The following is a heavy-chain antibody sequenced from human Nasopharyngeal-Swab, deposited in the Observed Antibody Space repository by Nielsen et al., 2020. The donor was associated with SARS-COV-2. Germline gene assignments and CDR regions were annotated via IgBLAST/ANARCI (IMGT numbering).Heavy chain of an antibody. J-gene: IGHJ4*02. CDR1: GFTFSSYG. CDR3: AKDRQQLANFDY. D-gene: IGHD6-13*01. V-gene: IGHV3-23*01. CDR2: IGDSGSKT. Sequence: GESLKISCAASGFTFSSYGMSWVRQAPGKGLEWVSGIGDSGSKTYYADSVKGRFTISRDNSKNTLNLQMNSLRVEDTAIYYCAKDRQQLANFDYWGQGTLVTVSS.